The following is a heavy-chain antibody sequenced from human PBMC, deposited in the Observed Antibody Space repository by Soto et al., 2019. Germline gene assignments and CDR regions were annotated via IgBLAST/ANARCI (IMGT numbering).Heavy chain of an antibody. V-gene: IGHV4-61*01. D-gene: IGHD3-10*02. J-gene: IGHJ6*02. CDR2: VYYTGST. CDR3: ARDEYDVRSCSYYYAMEV. CDR1: GGSVSSESHY. Sequence: QVQLQESGPGLVKPSETLSLTCTVSGGSVSSESHYWSWIRQTPGKVLEWIGYVYYTGSTNYNPPPHVRLAMSVDSSVAQVCLSLSSETRADTAVYYCARDEYDVRSCSYYYAMEVWGQGTKVTVSS.